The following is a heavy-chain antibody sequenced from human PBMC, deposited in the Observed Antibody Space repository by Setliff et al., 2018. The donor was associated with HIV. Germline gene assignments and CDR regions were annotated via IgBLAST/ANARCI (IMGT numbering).Heavy chain of an antibody. CDR2: ISSSSSYI. J-gene: IGHJ4*02. Sequence: PGGSLRLSCAASGFTFSSYSMNWVRQAPGKGLEWVSSISSSSSYIYYADSVKGRFTISRDNAKNSLYLQMNSLRAEDTAVYYCARSVRGVIPFDYWGQGTQVTVSS. CDR3: ARSVRGVIPFDY. V-gene: IGHV3-21*01. CDR1: GFTFSSYS. D-gene: IGHD3-10*02.